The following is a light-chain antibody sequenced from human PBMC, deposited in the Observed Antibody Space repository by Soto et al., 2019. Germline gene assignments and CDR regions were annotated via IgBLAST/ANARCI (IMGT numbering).Light chain of an antibody. V-gene: IGKV2-28*01. J-gene: IGKJ5*01. CDR2: GGS. Sequence: DIVMPQSPLSLTVTPGEPASISCRSSQALLRSNGYNYFNWYLQRPGQSPHLLIYGGSNVAPGVPDRFSGSGSGTDFTLRISRVEADDVGVYYCKQTVQTPITSGQGTRLEI. CDR3: KQTVQTPIT. CDR1: QALLRSNGYNY.